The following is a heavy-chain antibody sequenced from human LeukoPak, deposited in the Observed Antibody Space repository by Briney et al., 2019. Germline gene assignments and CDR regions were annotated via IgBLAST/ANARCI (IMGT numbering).Heavy chain of an antibody. V-gene: IGHV4-38-2*02. CDR1: GYSISSGYY. CDR2: IYHSGST. Sequence: PSETLSLTCTVSGYSISSGYYWGWIRQPPGKGLEWIGSIYHSGSTYYNPSLKSRVTISVDTSKNQFSLKLSSVTAADTAVYYCATNLRESASCFDFWGQGTLVTVSS. D-gene: IGHD3-3*01. J-gene: IGHJ5*01. CDR3: ATNLRESASCFDF.